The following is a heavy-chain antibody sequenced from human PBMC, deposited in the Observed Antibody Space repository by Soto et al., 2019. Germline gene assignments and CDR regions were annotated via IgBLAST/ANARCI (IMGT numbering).Heavy chain of an antibody. Sequence: ASVKVSCKASGYRFTSYGISWVRQAPGQGLEWMGWISAYNGNTNYAQKLQGRVTMTTDTSTSTAYMELRSLRSDDTAVYYCARGAMALHYYYYGMDVWGQGTTVTVS. CDR2: ISAYNGNT. V-gene: IGHV1-18*01. CDR3: ARGAMALHYYYYGMDV. CDR1: GYRFTSYG. J-gene: IGHJ6*02.